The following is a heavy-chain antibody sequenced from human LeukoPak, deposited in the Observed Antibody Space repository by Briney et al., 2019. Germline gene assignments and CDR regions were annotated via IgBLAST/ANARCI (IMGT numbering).Heavy chain of an antibody. CDR3: ARKITFGGVIVKGRWFDP. CDR1: GFTFSSYA. V-gene: IGHV4-38-2*01. J-gene: IGHJ5*02. Sequence: GSLRLSCAASGFTFSSYAMSWIRQPPGKGLEWIGSIYYSGSTYYNPSLKSRVTISVDTSKNQFSLKLSSVTAADTAVYYCARKITFGGVIVKGRWFDPWGQGTLVTVSS. D-gene: IGHD3-16*02. CDR2: IYYSGST.